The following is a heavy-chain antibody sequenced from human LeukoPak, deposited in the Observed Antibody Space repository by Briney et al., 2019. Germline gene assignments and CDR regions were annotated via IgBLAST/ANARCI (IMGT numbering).Heavy chain of an antibody. D-gene: IGHD3-10*01. V-gene: IGHV3-23*01. CDR3: AKEGHSGSYWYFDY. Sequence: GGSLRLSCAASGFTFSSYAMSWVRQAPGKGLEWVSGISGSGGSTYYADSVKGRFTISRDNPKDTLYLQMNSLRAEDTAVYYCAKEGHSGSYWYFDYWGQGTLVTVSS. CDR1: GFTFSSYA. CDR2: ISGSGGST. J-gene: IGHJ4*02.